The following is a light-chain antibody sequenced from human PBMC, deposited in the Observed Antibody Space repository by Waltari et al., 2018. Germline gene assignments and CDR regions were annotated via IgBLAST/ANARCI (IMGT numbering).Light chain of an antibody. J-gene: IGKJ3*01. CDR2: GAS. CDR1: QDIRND. CDR3: LQHTNYPFT. V-gene: IGKV1-17*01. Sequence: DIQMTQSPSSLSASIGDRVTITCRASQDIRNDLGWFQQKPGEAPRRLIYGASTLQTGVPSRFSGSGSGTDFTLTIASLQLEDFATYYCLQHTNYPFTFGPGTKVDVK.